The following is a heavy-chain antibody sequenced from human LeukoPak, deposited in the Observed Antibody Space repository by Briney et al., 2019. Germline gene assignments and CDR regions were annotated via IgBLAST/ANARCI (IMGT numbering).Heavy chain of an antibody. D-gene: IGHD5-18*01. Sequence: GGSLRLSCAASGFTFSSYGMSWVRQAPGKGLEWVSAISGSGGSTYYADSVKGRFTISRDNSKNTLYLQMNSLRAEDTAVYYCARDRVDTAMVDPDAFDTWGQGTMVTVSS. CDR2: ISGSGGST. CDR1: GFTFSSYG. V-gene: IGHV3-23*01. CDR3: ARDRVDTAMVDPDAFDT. J-gene: IGHJ3*02.